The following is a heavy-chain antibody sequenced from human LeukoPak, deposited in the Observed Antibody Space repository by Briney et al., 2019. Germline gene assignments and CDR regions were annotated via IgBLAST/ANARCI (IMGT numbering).Heavy chain of an antibody. CDR1: GYTFTGYY. J-gene: IGHJ4*02. CDR2: INPNSGGT. CDR3: ARGDEYSPSDFDY. Sequence: ASVKVSCKASGYTFTGYYMHWVRQAPGQGLEWMGWINPNSGGTNYAQKFQGRVTMTRDTSISTAYMELSRLRSDDTAVYYCARGDEYSPSDFDYWGQGTLVTVSS. D-gene: IGHD6-6*01. V-gene: IGHV1-2*02.